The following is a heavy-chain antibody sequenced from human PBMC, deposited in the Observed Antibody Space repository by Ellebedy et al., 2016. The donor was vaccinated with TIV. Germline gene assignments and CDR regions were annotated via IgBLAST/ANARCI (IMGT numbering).Heavy chain of an antibody. CDR3: ARWDGPGGYFDH. D-gene: IGHD3-16*01. CDR1: GGSISSGEYH. V-gene: IGHV4-31*03. Sequence: MPSETLSLTCTVSGGSISSGEYHWTWIRQHPGKGLEWIGSIYHSGSTHHNPSLKSRVIMSVDTSKNQFSLKLTSVTAADTAVYYCARWDGPGGYFDHWGQGTLVTVSS. J-gene: IGHJ4*02. CDR2: IYHSGST.